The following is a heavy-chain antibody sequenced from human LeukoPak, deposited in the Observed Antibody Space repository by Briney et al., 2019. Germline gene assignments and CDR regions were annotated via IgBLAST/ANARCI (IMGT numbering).Heavy chain of an antibody. Sequence: SETLSLTCTVSGDSISIYYWSWIRQPPGKGLEWIGYIYYSGSTNYNPSLKSRVTISVDTSKNQFSLKLSSVTAADTAVYYCARGSWSGIRLITLVRGHLDYWGQGTLVTVSS. D-gene: IGHD3-10*01. CDR3: ARGSWSGIRLITLVRGHLDY. V-gene: IGHV4-59*01. CDR2: IYYSGST. J-gene: IGHJ4*02. CDR1: GDSISIYY.